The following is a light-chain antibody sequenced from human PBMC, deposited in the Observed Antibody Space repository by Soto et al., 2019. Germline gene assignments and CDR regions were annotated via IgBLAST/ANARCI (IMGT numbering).Light chain of an antibody. CDR1: QGIGDT. CDR3: ELYRDRPHT. Sequence: EVVMTQSPATLSVSPGEGVTLSCRANQGIGDTLAWYQHKPGQTPRLLIYDTSTRATGVPARFSGSRSGAEFTLTIDCLQSEDFATYYCELYRDRPHTLGGGTKVDI. V-gene: IGKV3-15*01. J-gene: IGKJ4*02. CDR2: DTS.